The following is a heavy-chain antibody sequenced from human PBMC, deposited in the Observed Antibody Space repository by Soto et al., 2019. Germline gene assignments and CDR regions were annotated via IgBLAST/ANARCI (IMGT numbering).Heavy chain of an antibody. CDR1: GYTFTRSG. D-gene: IGHD5-12*01. CDR2: ISTYNGDT. V-gene: IGHV1-18*01. J-gene: IGHJ6*02. Sequence: ASVKVSCKASGYTFTRSGISWVRQAPGQGLEWMGWISTYNGDTNYAQTFQGRVAMTTDTSTSTVHMEVRSLRSDDTAVYYCAREGVAPYYYYGMDVWGQGTPVTVS. CDR3: AREGVAPYYYYGMDV.